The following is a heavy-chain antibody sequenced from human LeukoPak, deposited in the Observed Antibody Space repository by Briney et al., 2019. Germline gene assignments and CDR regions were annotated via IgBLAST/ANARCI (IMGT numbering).Heavy chain of an antibody. CDR2: INHSGST. CDR1: GGSFSGYY. D-gene: IGHD1-7*01. V-gene: IGHV4-34*01. J-gene: IGHJ6*02. CDR3: ARDHPITGTTWYYGMDV. Sequence: SETLSLTCAVYGGSFSGYYWNWIRQPPGKGLEWIGEINHSGSTNYNPSLKSRVTISVDTSKNQFSLKLSSVTAADTAVYYCARDHPITGTTWYYGMDVWGQGTTVTVS.